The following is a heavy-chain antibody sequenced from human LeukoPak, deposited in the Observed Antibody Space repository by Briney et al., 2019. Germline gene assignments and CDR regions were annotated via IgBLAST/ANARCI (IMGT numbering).Heavy chain of an antibody. V-gene: IGHV3-21*01. CDR3: ARGCGGDCYYYMDV. Sequence: PGGSLRLSCAASGFTFSRYSMNWVRQAPGKGMEWVSSISSSRSSIYSADSVKGRFTISRDNAKNSLYLQMNSLRAEDTAVYYCARGCGGDCYYYMDVWAKGPRSSSP. CDR2: ISSSRSSI. D-gene: IGHD2-21*01. J-gene: IGHJ6*03. CDR1: GFTFSRYS.